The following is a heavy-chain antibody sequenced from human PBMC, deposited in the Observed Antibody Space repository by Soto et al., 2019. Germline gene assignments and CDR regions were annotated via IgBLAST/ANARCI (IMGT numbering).Heavy chain of an antibody. Sequence: PVGSLRLSCAASGFTFDDYTMHWVRQAPGKGLEWVSLISWDGGSTYYADSVKGRFTISRDNSKNSLYLEINSLRTEDTALYYCAKPSPSVTMTAPADWGQGTLVTVSS. J-gene: IGHJ4*02. D-gene: IGHD3-22*01. CDR3: AKPSPSVTMTAPAD. CDR2: ISWDGGST. CDR1: GFTFDDYT. V-gene: IGHV3-43*01.